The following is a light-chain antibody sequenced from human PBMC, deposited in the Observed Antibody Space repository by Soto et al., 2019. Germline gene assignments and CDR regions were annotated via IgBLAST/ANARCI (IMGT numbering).Light chain of an antibody. V-gene: IGKV3-20*01. CDR3: QQYGSSPFT. CDR1: ESVSSSD. Sequence: EIVLTQSPGTLSLSPGERATLSCGASESVSSSDLAWYQQKPGQAPRLLIYGATTRLRGVPDRFSGSGSGTDFTLTISRLEPEDFAVYYCQQYGSSPFTFGPGTKVDI. J-gene: IGKJ3*01. CDR2: GAT.